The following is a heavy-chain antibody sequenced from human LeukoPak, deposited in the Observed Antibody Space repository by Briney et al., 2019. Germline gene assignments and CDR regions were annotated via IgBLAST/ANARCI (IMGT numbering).Heavy chain of an antibody. CDR3: SGGHYYGSALYYFDY. Sequence: PGGSLRLSCAASGFTFSTSFMHWVRQAPGKGLEYVSAISSSGGSTYYANSVRGRFTISRDNSKNTLYLQMVSLRAEDMALYYLSGGHYYGSALYYFDYWGQGTLVTVSS. CDR1: GFTFSTSF. V-gene: IGHV3-64*01. CDR2: ISSSGGST. D-gene: IGHD3-10*01. J-gene: IGHJ4*02.